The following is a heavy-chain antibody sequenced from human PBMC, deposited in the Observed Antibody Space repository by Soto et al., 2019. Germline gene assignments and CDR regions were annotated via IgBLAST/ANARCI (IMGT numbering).Heavy chain of an antibody. D-gene: IGHD6-6*01. Sequence: GSLRLSCAASGFTFSSYAMGWVRQAPGKGLEWVSSISGSGHRTYYADSVKGRFTISRDNSKNTLYLQMNRLRAEDTAVYYCARGRYTSSSEWFDPWGQGTLVTVSS. V-gene: IGHV3-23*01. CDR3: ARGRYTSSSEWFDP. J-gene: IGHJ5*02. CDR1: GFTFSSYA. CDR2: ISGSGHRT.